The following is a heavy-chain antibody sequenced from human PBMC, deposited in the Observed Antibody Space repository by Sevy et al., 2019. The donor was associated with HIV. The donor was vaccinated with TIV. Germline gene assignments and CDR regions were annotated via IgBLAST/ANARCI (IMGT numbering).Heavy chain of an antibody. V-gene: IGHV3-30*18. CDR2: ISYDGSNK. J-gene: IGHJ4*02. D-gene: IGHD2-15*01. Sequence: GGSLRLSCAASGFTFSSYGMHWVRQAPGKGLEWVAVISYDGSNKYYADSVKGRFTISRDNSKNTQYLQMNSLRAEDTAVYYCAKDLGYCSGGSCYSFDYWGQGTLVTVSS. CDR3: AKDLGYCSGGSCYSFDY. CDR1: GFTFSSYG.